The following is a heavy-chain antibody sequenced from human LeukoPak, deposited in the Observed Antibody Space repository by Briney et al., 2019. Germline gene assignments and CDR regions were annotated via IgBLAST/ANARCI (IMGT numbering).Heavy chain of an antibody. Sequence: SETLSLTCTVSGGSISSYYWSWIRQPPGKGLEWIGEINHSGSTNYNPSLTSRVTISVDTSKNQFSLKLSSVTAADTAVYYCARGEGIASDYWGQGTLVTVSS. J-gene: IGHJ4*02. CDR3: ARGEGIASDY. CDR1: GGSISSYY. D-gene: IGHD6-13*01. CDR2: INHSGST. V-gene: IGHV4-34*01.